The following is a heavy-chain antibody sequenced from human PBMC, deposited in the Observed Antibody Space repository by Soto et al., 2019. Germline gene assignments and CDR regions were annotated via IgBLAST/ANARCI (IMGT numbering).Heavy chain of an antibody. CDR2: IKSKTDGGTT. V-gene: IGHV3-15*07. J-gene: IGHJ6*02. CDR3: TTDAVSCISTSCSYYYYGMDV. D-gene: IGHD2-2*01. CDR1: GFTFSNAW. Sequence: PGGSLRLSCAASGFTFSNAWMNWVRQAPGKGLEWVGRIKSKTDGGTTDYAAPVKGRFTISRDDSKNTLYLQMNSLKTEDTAVYYCTTDAVSCISTSCSYYYYGMDVWGQGTTVTVSS.